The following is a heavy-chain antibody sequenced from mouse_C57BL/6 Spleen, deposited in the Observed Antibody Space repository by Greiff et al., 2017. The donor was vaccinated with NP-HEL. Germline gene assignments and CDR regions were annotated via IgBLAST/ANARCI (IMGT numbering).Heavy chain of an antibody. CDR2: IYPGGGYT. V-gene: IGHV1-63*01. J-gene: IGHJ4*01. D-gene: IGHD2-4*01. CDR1: GYTFTNYW. Sequence: QVHVKQSGAELVRPGTSVKMSCKASGYTFTNYWIGWAKQRPGHGLEWIGDIYPGGGYTNYNEKFKGKATLTADKSSSTAYMQFSSLTSEDSAIYYCARLDYDYDGYAMDYWGQGTSVTVSS. CDR3: ARLDYDYDGYAMDY.